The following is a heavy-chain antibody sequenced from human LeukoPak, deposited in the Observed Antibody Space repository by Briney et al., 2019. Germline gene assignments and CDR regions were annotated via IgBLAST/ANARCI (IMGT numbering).Heavy chain of an antibody. V-gene: IGHV3-66*04. Sequence: GGSLRLSCAASGFSVSSNYMNWVRQAPGKGLEWVSVIYSSGTTYYADPVKGRFTISRDNSKNTLYLQMNSLRAEDTAVYYCARHPHAVDNDFWGQGTLVTVSS. D-gene: IGHD6-19*01. CDR3: ARHPHAVDNDF. J-gene: IGHJ4*02. CDR2: IYSSGTT. CDR1: GFSVSSNY.